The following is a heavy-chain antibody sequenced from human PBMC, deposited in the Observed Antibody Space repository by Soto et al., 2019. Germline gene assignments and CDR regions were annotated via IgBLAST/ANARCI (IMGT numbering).Heavy chain of an antibody. D-gene: IGHD2-21*01. J-gene: IGHJ4*02. Sequence: PVGSLRLSCAASGFTFSTYAMTWVRQAPGRGLEWVSTILNDDTAFYANSVKGRFTISRDNYRSTLYLQMNGLGVEDAALYYCAKDLFPTSGQRFYFDSWGQGSLVTVSS. CDR2: ILNDDTA. V-gene: IGHV3-23*01. CDR3: AKDLFPTSGQRFYFDS. CDR1: GFTFSTYA.